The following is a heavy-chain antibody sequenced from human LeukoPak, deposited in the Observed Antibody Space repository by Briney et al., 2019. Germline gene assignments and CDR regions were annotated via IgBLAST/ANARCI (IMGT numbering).Heavy chain of an antibody. CDR1: GYTFTSYA. Sequence: GASVKVSCKASGYTFTSYAMHWVRQAPGQRLEWMGWINAGNGNTKYSQKFQGRVTITRDTSASTAYMELSSLRSEDTAVYYCARASSSWLRDYYYGMDVWGQGTTVTVSS. CDR3: ARASSSWLRDYYYGMDV. J-gene: IGHJ6*02. V-gene: IGHV1-3*01. CDR2: INAGNGNT. D-gene: IGHD6-13*01.